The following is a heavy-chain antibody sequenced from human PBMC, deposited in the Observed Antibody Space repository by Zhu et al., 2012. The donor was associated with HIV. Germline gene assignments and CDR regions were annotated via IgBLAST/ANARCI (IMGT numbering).Heavy chain of an antibody. CDR2: INHSGST. Sequence: QVQLQESGPGLVKPSETLSLTCAVYGGSFSGYYWNWIRQPPGKGLEWIGEINHSGSTNYNPSLKSRVTISVDTSKNQFSLKLSSVTAADTAVYYCASLDYYDSGGYYYAAFDIWGQGTMVTVSS. D-gene: IGHD3-22*01. V-gene: IGHV4-34*01. CDR3: ASLDYYDSGGYYYAAFDI. J-gene: IGHJ3*02. CDR1: GGSFSGYY.